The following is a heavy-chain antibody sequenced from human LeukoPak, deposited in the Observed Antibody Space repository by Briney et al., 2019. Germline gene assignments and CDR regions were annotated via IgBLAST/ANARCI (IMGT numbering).Heavy chain of an antibody. CDR2: IYYSGST. J-gene: IGHJ3*02. Sequence: SETLSLTCTVSGGSISSYYWSWIRQPPGKGLEWIGYIYYSGSTNYNPSLKSRVTISVDTSKNQFSLKLSSVTAADTAVYYCARLRNVDTAMGDAFDIWGQGTMVTVSS. D-gene: IGHD5-18*01. V-gene: IGHV4-59*01. CDR3: ARLRNVDTAMGDAFDI. CDR1: GGSISSYY.